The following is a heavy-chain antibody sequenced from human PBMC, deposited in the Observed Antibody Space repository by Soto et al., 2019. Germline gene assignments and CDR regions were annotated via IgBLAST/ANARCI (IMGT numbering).Heavy chain of an antibody. D-gene: IGHD5-18*01. Sequence: GGSLRLSCAASGFTFSSYAMSWVRQAPGKGLEWVSAISGSGGSTYYADSVKGRFTISRDNSKNTLYLQMNSLRAEDTAVYYCAKDQEADTAMLENGMDVWGQGTTVTVSS. V-gene: IGHV3-23*01. CDR3: AKDQEADTAMLENGMDV. J-gene: IGHJ6*02. CDR1: GFTFSSYA. CDR2: ISGSGGST.